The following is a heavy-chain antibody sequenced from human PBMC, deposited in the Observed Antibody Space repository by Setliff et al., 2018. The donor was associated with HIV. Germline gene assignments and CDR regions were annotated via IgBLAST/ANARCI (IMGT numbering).Heavy chain of an antibody. D-gene: IGHD1-1*01. V-gene: IGHV1-18*04. CDR2: ISPDNGNT. J-gene: IGHJ4*02. Sequence: SCKASGYIFLNYDITWVRQAPGQGLEWMGWISPDNGNTNYAQKIEGRVILTTDKSTNTVEMGLRSLRSDDTAVYYCVRDRELRTTRSLDFWGPGTLVTVSS. CDR3: VRDRELRTTRSLDF. CDR1: GYIFLNYD.